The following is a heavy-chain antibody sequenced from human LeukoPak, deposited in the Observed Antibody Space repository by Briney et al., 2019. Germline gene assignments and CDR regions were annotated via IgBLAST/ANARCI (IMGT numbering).Heavy chain of an antibody. J-gene: IGHJ4*02. V-gene: IGHV3-21*04. CDR2: ISSSSSYM. CDR1: GFTFSSYS. Sequence: GGSLRLSCAASGFTFSSYSMNWVRQAPGKGLEWVSSISSSSSYMYYADSVKGRFTISRDNSKNTLYLQMNSLRAEDTAVYYCAKDCSSTSCYLDYSIPGYWGQGTLVTVSS. CDR3: AKDCSSTSCYLDYSIPGY. D-gene: IGHD2-2*01.